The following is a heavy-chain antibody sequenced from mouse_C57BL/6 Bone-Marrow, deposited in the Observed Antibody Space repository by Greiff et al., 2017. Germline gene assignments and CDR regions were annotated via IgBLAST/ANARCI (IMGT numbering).Heavy chain of an antibody. CDR3: TSRDHYYGSYFDY. Sequence: EVQLQQSGTVLARPGASVKMSCKTSGYTFTSYWMHWVKQRPGQGLEWIGAIYPGNSDTSYNQKFKGKAKLTAVTSASTAYMELSSLTKEDSAVYDRTSRDHYYGSYFDYWGQGTTLTVSS. D-gene: IGHD1-1*01. CDR1: GYTFTSYW. CDR2: IYPGNSDT. V-gene: IGHV1-5*01. J-gene: IGHJ2*01.